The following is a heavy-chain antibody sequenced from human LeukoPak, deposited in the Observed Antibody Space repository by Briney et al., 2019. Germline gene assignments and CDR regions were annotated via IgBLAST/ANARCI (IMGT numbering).Heavy chain of an antibody. CDR3: ARDGYCTNGVCYGWFDP. J-gene: IGHJ5*02. CDR2: ISSSSSYI. Sequence: GGSLRLSCAASGFTFSSYSMNWVRQAPGKGLEWVPSISSSSSYIYYADSVKGRFTISRDNAKNSLYLQMNSLRAEDTAVYYCARDGYCTNGVCYGWFDPWGQGTLVTVSS. CDR1: GFTFSSYS. V-gene: IGHV3-21*01. D-gene: IGHD2-8*01.